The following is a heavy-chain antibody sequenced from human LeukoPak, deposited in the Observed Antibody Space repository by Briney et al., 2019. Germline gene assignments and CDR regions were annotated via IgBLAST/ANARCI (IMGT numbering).Heavy chain of an antibody. D-gene: IGHD1-26*01. CDR3: ALPGGYYGMDV. CDR1: GYTFTSYA. Sequence: ASVKVSCKASGYTFTSYAMNWVRQAPGQGLEWMGWINPNSGGTNYAQKFQGWVTMTRDTSISTAYMELSRLRFDDTAVYYCALPGGYYGMDVWGQGTTVTVSS. V-gene: IGHV1-2*04. CDR2: INPNSGGT. J-gene: IGHJ6*02.